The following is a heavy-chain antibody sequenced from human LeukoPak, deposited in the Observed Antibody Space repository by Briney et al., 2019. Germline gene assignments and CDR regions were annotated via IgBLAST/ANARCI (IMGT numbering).Heavy chain of an antibody. CDR3: ARGGRGYKLPYLT. CDR1: GGSISSYY. CDR2: INHSGST. Sequence: SETLSLTCTVSGGSISSYYWSWIRQPPGKGLEWIGEINHSGSTNYNPSLKSRVTISVDTSKNQFSLKLSSVTAADTAVYYCARGGRGYKLPYLTWGQGTLVTVSS. J-gene: IGHJ5*02. V-gene: IGHV4-34*01. D-gene: IGHD2-2*01.